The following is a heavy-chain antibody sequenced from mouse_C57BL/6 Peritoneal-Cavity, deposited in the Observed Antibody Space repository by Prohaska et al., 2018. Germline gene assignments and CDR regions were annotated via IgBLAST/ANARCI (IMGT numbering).Heavy chain of an antibody. CDR1: GFTFSGFW. CDR2: INSDGNAI. Sequence: VQLLVTGVGLVQPGGSRGLSCEGSGFTFSGFWMSWVRQTPGKTLEWIGDINSDGNAINYAPCIKDRCTIFRENDKSTLYLKTSNVPSEESGTYISVRYGNSWYFDVWGKGTTVTVSS. CDR3: VRYGNSWYFDV. V-gene: IGHV11-2*01. J-gene: IGHJ1*03. D-gene: IGHD4-1*01.